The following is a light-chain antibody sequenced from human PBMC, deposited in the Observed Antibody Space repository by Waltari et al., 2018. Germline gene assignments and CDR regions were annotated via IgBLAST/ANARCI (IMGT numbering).Light chain of an antibody. CDR2: EVT. CDR3: CSYAGASTHVV. J-gene: IGLJ2*01. V-gene: IGLV2-23*02. Sequence: QSALTQPASVSGSPAPPITISCTGTSSTVGSYNLVSRYQQPPGKAPKLMIYEVTKRPSGVSNRFSGAKSGNTASLTISGLQAEDESDYYCCSYAGASTHVVFGGGTKVTVL. CDR1: SSTVGSYNL.